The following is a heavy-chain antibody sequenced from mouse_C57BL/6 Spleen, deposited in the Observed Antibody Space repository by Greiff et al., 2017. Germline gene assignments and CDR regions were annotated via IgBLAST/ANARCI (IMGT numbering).Heavy chain of an antibody. CDR2: ISGGGGNT. CDR3: ARHEEDLYYFDY. D-gene: IGHD6-2*01. V-gene: IGHV5-9*01. J-gene: IGHJ2*01. CDR1: GFTFSSYT. Sequence: DVMLVESGGGLVKPGGSLKLSCAASGFTFSSYTMSWVRQTPEKRLEWVATISGGGGNTYYPDSVKGRFTISRDNAKNTLYLQMSSLRSEDTALYYCARHEEDLYYFDYWGQGTTLTVSS.